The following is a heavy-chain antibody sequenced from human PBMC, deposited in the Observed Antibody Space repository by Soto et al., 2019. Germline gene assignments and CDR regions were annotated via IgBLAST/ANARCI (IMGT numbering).Heavy chain of an antibody. V-gene: IGHV4-4*02. J-gene: IGHJ6*02. D-gene: IGHD1-26*01. CDR1: GGSISSSNW. CDR2: IYHSGST. CDR3: ARVSGSYYYGMDV. Sequence: PSETLSLTCAVSGGSISSSNWWSWVRQPPGKGLELIGEIYHSGSTNYNPSLKSRVTISVDKSKNQFSLKLSSVTAADTAVYYCARVSGSYYYGMDVWGQGTTVTVS.